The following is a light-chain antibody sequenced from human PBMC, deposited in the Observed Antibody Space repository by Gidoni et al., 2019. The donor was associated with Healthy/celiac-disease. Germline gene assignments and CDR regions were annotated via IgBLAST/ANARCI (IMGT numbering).Light chain of an antibody. J-gene: IGKJ1*01. Sequence: AIRMTQSPSSLSASTGDSVTITCRASQGISSYLAWYQQKPGKAPKLLIYAASTLQSGVPSRFSGSGSGTDFTLTISCLQSEDFATYYCQQYYSYPWTFXQXTKVEIK. V-gene: IGKV1-8*01. CDR3: QQYYSYPWT. CDR1: QGISSY. CDR2: AAS.